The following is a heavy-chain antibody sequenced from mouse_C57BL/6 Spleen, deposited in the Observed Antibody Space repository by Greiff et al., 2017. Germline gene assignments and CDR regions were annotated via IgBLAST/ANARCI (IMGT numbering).Heavy chain of an antibody. V-gene: IGHV1-9*01. J-gene: IGHJ4*01. CDR1: GYTITGYW. D-gene: IGHD1-1*01. Sequence: QVQLQQSGAELMKPGASVKLSCKATGYTITGYWIEWVKQRPGHGLEWIGEILPGSGSTNYNAKFKGKDTFTADTSSNTAYMQLSSLTTEDSANYYGESFGRSYAMDYWGQGTSVTVSS. CDR2: ILPGSGST. CDR3: ESFGRSYAMDY.